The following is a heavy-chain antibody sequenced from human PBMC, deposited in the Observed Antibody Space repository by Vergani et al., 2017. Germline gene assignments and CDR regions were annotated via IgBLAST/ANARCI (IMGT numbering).Heavy chain of an antibody. CDR2: INHSGST. V-gene: IGHV4-34*01. CDR3: ARGSQTTVTTSYYFDY. Sequence: QVQLQQWGAGLLKPSETLSLTCAVYGGSFSGYYWSWIRQPPGKGLEWIGEINHSGSTNYNPSLKSRVTISVDTSKNQLSLKLGSVTAADTAVYYCARGSQTTVTTSYYFDYWGQGTLVTVSS. J-gene: IGHJ4*02. CDR1: GGSFSGYY. D-gene: IGHD4-17*01.